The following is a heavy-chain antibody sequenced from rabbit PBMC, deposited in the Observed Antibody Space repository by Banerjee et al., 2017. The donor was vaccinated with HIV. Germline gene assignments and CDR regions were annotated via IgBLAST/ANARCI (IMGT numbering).Heavy chain of an antibody. D-gene: IGHD1-1*01. Sequence: QSLEESGGDLVKPGASLTLTCTASGFSFSSSYWIFWVRQAPGKGLEWIACIHAVSSGSTYYASWAKGRFTISKTSSTTVTLQMTSLTAADTATYFCGRYPSGVGFNLWGPGTLVTVS. V-gene: IGHV1S40*01. J-gene: IGHJ4*01. CDR3: GRYPSGVGFNL. CDR2: IHAVSSGST. CDR1: GFSFSSSYW.